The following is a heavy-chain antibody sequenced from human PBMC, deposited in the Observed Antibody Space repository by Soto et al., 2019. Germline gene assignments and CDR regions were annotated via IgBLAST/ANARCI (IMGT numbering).Heavy chain of an antibody. Sequence: QVTLKESGPVLVKPTETLTLTCTVSGFSLSNARMGVSWIRQPPGKALEWLAHIFSNDEKSYSTSLKSRLTISKDTSKSQVVLTMTNMDPVDTATYYCARILANDYGDYVDDDYYWYFDLWGRGTLVTVSS. CDR1: GFSLSNARMG. CDR2: IFSNDEK. J-gene: IGHJ2*01. D-gene: IGHD4-17*01. V-gene: IGHV2-26*01. CDR3: ARILANDYGDYVDDDYYWYFDL.